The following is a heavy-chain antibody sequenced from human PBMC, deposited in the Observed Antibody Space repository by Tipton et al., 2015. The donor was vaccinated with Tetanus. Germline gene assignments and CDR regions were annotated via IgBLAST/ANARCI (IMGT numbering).Heavy chain of an antibody. CDR1: GGSISSYY. CDR3: ARRTGFRADCGGDCSYYYYYGMDV. CDR2: IYYSGST. D-gene: IGHD2-21*02. V-gene: IGHV4-59*01. Sequence: TLSLTCTVSGGSISSYYWSWIRQPPGKGLEWIGYIYYSGSTNYNPSLKSRVTVSVDTSKNQFSLKLSFVTAADTAVYYCARRTGFRADCGGDCSYYYYYGMDVWGQGTTVTVSS. J-gene: IGHJ6*02.